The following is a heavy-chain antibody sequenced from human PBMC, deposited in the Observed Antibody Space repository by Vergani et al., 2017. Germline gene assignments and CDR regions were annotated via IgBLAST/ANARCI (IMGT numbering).Heavy chain of an antibody. CDR3: TTDPRYCGDGSCYWLRDHHYYGMDV. CDR1: GFTFDDYG. J-gene: IGHJ6*02. V-gene: IGHV3-15*01. D-gene: IGHD2-21*01. Sequence: EVQLVESGGGVVRPGGSLRLSCAASGFTFDDYGMSWVRQAPGKGLEWVGRIKSTFDRGTTDYAAAVKGRFTISRDDSKNTLFLQMNGLKTEDIGVYYCTTDPRYCGDGSCYWLRDHHYYGMDVWGQGTTVTVSS. CDR2: IKSTFDRGTT.